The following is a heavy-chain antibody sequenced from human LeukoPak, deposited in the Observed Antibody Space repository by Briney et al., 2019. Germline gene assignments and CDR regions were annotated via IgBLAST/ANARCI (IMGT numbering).Heavy chain of an antibody. CDR3: ATAPLYYYDSSGYYYFDY. Sequence: ASVKVSCKASGYTFINYGISWVRQAPGQGLEWMGWISAHNGNTNYAQRFQGRVTMTEDTSTDTAYMELSSLRSEDTAVYYCATAPLYYYDSSGYYYFDYWGQGTLVTVSS. V-gene: IGHV1-18*01. CDR1: GYTFINYG. D-gene: IGHD3-22*01. CDR2: ISAHNGNT. J-gene: IGHJ4*02.